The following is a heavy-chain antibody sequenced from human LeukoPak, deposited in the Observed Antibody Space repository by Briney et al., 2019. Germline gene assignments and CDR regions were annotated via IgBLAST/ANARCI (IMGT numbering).Heavy chain of an antibody. V-gene: IGHV4-39*02. CDR3: AANSADYNTLGSSYKV. D-gene: IGHD3-10*01. J-gene: IGHJ4*02. CDR2: ISYSGTT. CDR1: SASISSSPYY. Sequence: KTSETLSLTCTVSSASISSSPYYWGWIRQSPGKGLEWIGTISYSGTTYYNPSLKSRVTVSVDTSKNHFSLKLSSVTAADTAVYYCAANSADYNTLGSSYKVWGQGTLVTVSP.